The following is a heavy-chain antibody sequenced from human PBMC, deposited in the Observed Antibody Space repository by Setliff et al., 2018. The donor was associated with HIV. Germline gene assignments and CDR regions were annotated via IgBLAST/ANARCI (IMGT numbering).Heavy chain of an antibody. CDR3: AAGGGSRFSPNAFDI. Sequence: EASVKVSCKAFGFTFSTSAVQWVRQSRGEPPEWIGWVAVGSGASNYAQKFQERVTISTDISTSTAYMELSSLRSEDTALYYCAAGGGSRFSPNAFDIWGRGTVVTVSS. CDR2: VAVGSGAS. V-gene: IGHV1-58*01. J-gene: IGHJ3*02. D-gene: IGHD1-26*01. CDR1: GFTFSTSA.